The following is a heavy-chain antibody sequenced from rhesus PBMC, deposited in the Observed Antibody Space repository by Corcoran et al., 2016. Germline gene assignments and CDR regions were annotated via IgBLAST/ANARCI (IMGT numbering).Heavy chain of an antibody. CDR2: IYSNSEST. Sequence: QVQLQESGPGVVKPSETLSLTCAVSGGTISSGYCYWSWIRQPPGKGLEWIGGIYSNSESTNYTPPLKSRVTISKDTSKNQFSLKLSSVTATDTAVYYCARDRGSTLDYWGQGVLVTVSS. CDR1: GGTISSGYCY. V-gene: IGHV4S12*01. J-gene: IGHJ4*01. D-gene: IGHD4-29*01. CDR3: ARDRGSTLDY.